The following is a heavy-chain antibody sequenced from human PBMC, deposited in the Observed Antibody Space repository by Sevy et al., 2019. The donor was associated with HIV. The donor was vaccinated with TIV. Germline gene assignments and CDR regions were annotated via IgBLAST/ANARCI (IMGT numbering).Heavy chain of an antibody. CDR1: GFSFSTYW. CDR2: IKQDESEK. V-gene: IGHV3-7*01. D-gene: IGHD3-22*01. CDR3: AKGNSGSFDY. Sequence: GGSLRLSCAASGFSFSTYWMHWVRQAPGKGLEGVANIKQDESEKYYVASGKGRFTISRDNAKNSVYLEMNSLRPEDTAIYYCAKGNSGSFDYWGQGTLVTVSS. J-gene: IGHJ4*02.